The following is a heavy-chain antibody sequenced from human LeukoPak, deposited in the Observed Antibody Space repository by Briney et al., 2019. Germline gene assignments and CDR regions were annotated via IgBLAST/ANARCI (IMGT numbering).Heavy chain of an antibody. J-gene: IGHJ4*02. V-gene: IGHV3-23*05. CDR1: GFTFSNYA. Sequence: PGGSLRLSCAASGFTFSNYAMSWVRQAPGKGLEWVSSIYYIGDSTYYADSVKGRFTISRDNSRNTQFLQMSSLRAEDTAVYYCAKVIREVDKSHDYWGQGALVTVSS. D-gene: IGHD3-10*01. CDR2: IYYIGDST. CDR3: AKVIREVDKSHDY.